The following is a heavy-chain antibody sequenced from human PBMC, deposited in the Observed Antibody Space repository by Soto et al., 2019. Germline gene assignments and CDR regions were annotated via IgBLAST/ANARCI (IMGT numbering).Heavy chain of an antibody. CDR3: ARDVGSATNSFDY. V-gene: IGHV4-59*01. CDR2: IYYSGST. Sequence: WETLSLTCTVSGGSISYYYWSWIRQPPGKGLEWIGYIYYSGSTNYNPSLKSRVTISVDTSKNQFSLKLTSVTAADTAVYYCARDVGSATNSFDYRGPGTMVTVSP. J-gene: IGHJ4*02. D-gene: IGHD3-10*01. CDR1: GGSISYYY.